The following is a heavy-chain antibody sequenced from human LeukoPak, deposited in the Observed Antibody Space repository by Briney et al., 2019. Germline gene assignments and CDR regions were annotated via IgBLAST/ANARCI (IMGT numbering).Heavy chain of an antibody. J-gene: IGHJ4*02. D-gene: IGHD3-22*01. CDR2: IKQDGSEK. Sequence: GGSLRLSCAASGFTFSSYWMSWVRQAPGKGLEWVANIKQDGSEKYYVDSVKGRFTISRDNAKSSLYLQMNSLRAEDTAVYYCARTVDYDSSGYYFDYFDYWGQGTLVTVSS. CDR3: ARTVDYDSSGYYFDYFDY. V-gene: IGHV3-7*01. CDR1: GFTFSSYW.